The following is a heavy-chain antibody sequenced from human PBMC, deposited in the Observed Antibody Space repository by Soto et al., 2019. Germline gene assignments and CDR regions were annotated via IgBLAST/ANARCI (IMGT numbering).Heavy chain of an antibody. CDR1: GFTFSSYA. V-gene: IGHV3-64D*08. D-gene: IGHD3-10*01. Sequence: GGSLRLSCSASGFTFSSYAMHWVRQAPGKGLEYVSAISSNGGSTYYADSVKGRFTISRDNSKNTLYLQMSSLRAEDTAVYYCAKDRTSLGSGAFDYWGQGTLVTVSS. J-gene: IGHJ4*02. CDR2: ISSNGGST. CDR3: AKDRTSLGSGAFDY.